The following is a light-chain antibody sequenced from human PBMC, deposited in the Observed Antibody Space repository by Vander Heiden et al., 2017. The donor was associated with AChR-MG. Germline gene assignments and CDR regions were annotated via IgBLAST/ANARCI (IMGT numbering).Light chain of an antibody. Sequence: SYVLPQPPPASVAPGKTARITCGGNNIGSKSVHWYQQKPGQAPVLVIYYDSDRPSGIPERFSGSNSGNTATLTISRVEAGDEADYYCQVWDSSSDPNWVFGGGTKLTVL. CDR2: YDS. V-gene: IGLV3-21*04. CDR3: QVWDSSSDPNWV. CDR1: NIGSKS. J-gene: IGLJ3*02.